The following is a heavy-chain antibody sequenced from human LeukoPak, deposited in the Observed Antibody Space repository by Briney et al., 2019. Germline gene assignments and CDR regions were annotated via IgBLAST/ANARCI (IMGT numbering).Heavy chain of an antibody. J-gene: IGHJ5*02. V-gene: IGHV4-30-4*01. Sequence: PSETLSLTCTVSGGSISSGDYYWSWIRQPPGKGLEWIGYIYYSGSTYYNPSLKSRVTISVDTSKNQFSLKLSSVTAADTAVYYCASSSRLGEFSPWGQGTLVTVSS. D-gene: IGHD3-10*01. CDR3: ASSSRLGEFSP. CDR1: GGSISSGDYY. CDR2: IYYSGST.